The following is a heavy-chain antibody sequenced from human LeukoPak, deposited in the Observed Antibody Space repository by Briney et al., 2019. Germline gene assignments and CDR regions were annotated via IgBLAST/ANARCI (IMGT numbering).Heavy chain of an antibody. CDR3: AKVAASARYYYYMDI. CDR1: GFTFSSYS. V-gene: IGHV3-21*01. Sequence: GGSLRLSCAASGFTFSSYSMNWVRQAPGKGLEWVSSISSSSSYIYYADSVKGRFTISRDNAKNSLYLQMNSLRAEDTAVYYCAKVAASARYYYYMDIWGQGTTVTVSS. D-gene: IGHD6-13*01. CDR2: ISSSSSYI. J-gene: IGHJ6*03.